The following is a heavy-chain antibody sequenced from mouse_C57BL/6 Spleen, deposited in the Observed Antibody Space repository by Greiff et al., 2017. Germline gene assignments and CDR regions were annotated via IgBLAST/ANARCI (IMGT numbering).Heavy chain of an antibody. J-gene: IGHJ3*01. CDR2: LNPSNGGT. D-gene: IGHD2-12*01. Sequence: QVQLQQSGPELVKPGASVTLSCKASGYTFTSYWMHWVKQRPGQGLEWIGNLNPSNGGTNYNEQFKSKATLTVDKSSSTAFMQISSLTSEDAAVYCGARGLSNDAWFAYWGQGTLVTVSA. V-gene: IGHV1-53*01. CDR3: ARGLSNDAWFAY. CDR1: GYTFTSYW.